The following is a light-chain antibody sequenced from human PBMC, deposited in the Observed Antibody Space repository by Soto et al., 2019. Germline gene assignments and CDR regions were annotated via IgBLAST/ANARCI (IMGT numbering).Light chain of an antibody. CDR3: SSYAGSNNLYVV. Sequence: QSALTQPPSASGSPGQSVTISCTGTSSDVGGYNYVSWYQQHPGKAPKLMISEVSKRPSGVPDRFSGSKSGNTAFLTVSGLQAEDEADYYCSSYAGSNNLYVVFGGGTKVTVL. CDR1: SSDVGGYNY. V-gene: IGLV2-8*01. J-gene: IGLJ2*01. CDR2: EVS.